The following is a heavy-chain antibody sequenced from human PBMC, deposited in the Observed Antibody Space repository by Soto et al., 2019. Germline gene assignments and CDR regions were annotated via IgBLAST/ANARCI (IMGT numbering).Heavy chain of an antibody. CDR1: GGTFSSYT. J-gene: IGHJ4*02. V-gene: IGHV1-69*02. CDR3: ATKSIAAACTRYFDY. Sequence: SVKVSCKASGGTFSSYTISWVRQAPGQGLEWMGRINAGNGNTKYSQKFQGRVTITADESTSTAYMELSSLRSEDTAVYYCATKSIAAACTRYFDYWGQGTLVTVSS. CDR2: INAGNGNT. D-gene: IGHD6-13*01.